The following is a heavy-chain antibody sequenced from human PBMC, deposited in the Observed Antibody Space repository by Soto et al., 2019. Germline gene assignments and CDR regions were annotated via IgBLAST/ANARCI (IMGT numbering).Heavy chain of an antibody. J-gene: IGHJ6*02. CDR1: GFTFGDYA. Sequence: GGSLRLSCTASGFTFGDYAMSWVRQAPGKGLEWVGFIRSKAYGGTTEYAASVKGRFTISRDDSKSIAYRPMNSLKTEDTAVYYCTRDELGAAYYYGMDVWGQGTTVTVSS. CDR2: IRSKAYGGTT. D-gene: IGHD2-15*01. CDR3: TRDELGAAYYYGMDV. V-gene: IGHV3-49*04.